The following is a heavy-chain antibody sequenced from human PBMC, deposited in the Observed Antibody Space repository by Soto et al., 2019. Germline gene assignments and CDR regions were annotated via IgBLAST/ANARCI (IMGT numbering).Heavy chain of an antibody. CDR1: GFTFSSYA. CDR3: ASWEYTNSYNWFDP. V-gene: IGHV3-30-3*01. J-gene: IGHJ5*02. CDR2: ISYDGSNK. D-gene: IGHD6-13*01. Sequence: QVQLVESGGGVVKPGRSLRLSCAASGFTFSSYAMHWVRQAPGTGLEWVAVISYDGSNKYYADSVKGRFTISRDNSKNTLYLQMNSLSAEDTAVYYCASWEYTNSYNWFDPWGQGTLVTVSS.